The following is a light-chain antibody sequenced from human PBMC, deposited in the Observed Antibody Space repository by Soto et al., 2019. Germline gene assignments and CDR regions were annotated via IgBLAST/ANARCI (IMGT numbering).Light chain of an antibody. CDR2: KAS. J-gene: IGKJ1*01. CDR1: QSISTW. Sequence: DIQMTQSPSTLSASVGDRVTITCRASQSISTWLAWYQQKPGKAPKLLIYKASSLEGGVPSRFSGSGSGTEFTLTFSSLQPDDFATYYCQQYLNRWTFGQGTKVDIK. V-gene: IGKV1-5*03. CDR3: QQYLNRWT.